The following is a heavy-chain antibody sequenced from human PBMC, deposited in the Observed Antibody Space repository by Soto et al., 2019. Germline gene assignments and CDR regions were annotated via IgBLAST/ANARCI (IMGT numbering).Heavy chain of an antibody. J-gene: IGHJ3*02. Sequence: GGSLRLSCAASGFTFSTYAMSWVRQAPGKGLEWVSAISGSGGSTYYADSVKGRFTISRDNSKNTLYLQMNSLRAEDTAVYYCAKDYDYIWGSYRYRYAFDIWGQGKMVTVSS. D-gene: IGHD3-16*02. CDR1: GFTFSTYA. V-gene: IGHV3-23*01. CDR3: AKDYDYIWGSYRYRYAFDI. CDR2: ISGSGGST.